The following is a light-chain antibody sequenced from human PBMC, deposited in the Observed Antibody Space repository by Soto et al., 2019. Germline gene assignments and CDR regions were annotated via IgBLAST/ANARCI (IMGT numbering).Light chain of an antibody. CDR3: QQYGSSLL. CDR2: GAS. Sequence: EIVLTQSAGTLSLSPGERATLSCRASQSVSSSYLAWYQQKPGQAPRLLIYGASSRATGIPDRFSGSGSGTDFSFTISRLEPEDFAVYYCQQYGSSLLFGGGTKVEIK. CDR1: QSVSSSY. J-gene: IGKJ4*01. V-gene: IGKV3-20*01.